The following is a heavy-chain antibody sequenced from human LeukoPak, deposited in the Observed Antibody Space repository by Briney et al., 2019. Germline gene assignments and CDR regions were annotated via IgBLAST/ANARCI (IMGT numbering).Heavy chain of an antibody. CDR2: INSDGSST. Sequence: GGSLRLSCAASGFTFSSYWMHWVRQAPGKGLVWVSRINSDGSSTSYADSVKGRFTISRDNAKNTLYLQMNSLRDDDTAVYYCARAGASYAMDVWGQGTTVTVS. J-gene: IGHJ6*02. CDR3: ARAGASYAMDV. D-gene: IGHD1-14*01. CDR1: GFTFSSYW. V-gene: IGHV3-74*01.